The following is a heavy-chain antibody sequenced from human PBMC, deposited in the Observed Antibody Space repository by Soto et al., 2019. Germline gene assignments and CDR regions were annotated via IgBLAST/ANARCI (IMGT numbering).Heavy chain of an antibody. D-gene: IGHD1-26*01. V-gene: IGHV4-59*01. CDR2: IYYSGST. CDR3: ARYRGGSFYFDY. Sequence: SETLSLTCTVSGGSISSYYWSWIRQPPGKGLEWIGYIYYSGSTNYNPSLKSRVTISVDTSKNQFSLKLSSVTAADTAVYYCARYRGGSFYFDYCGQGTLVTVS. CDR1: GGSISSYY. J-gene: IGHJ4*02.